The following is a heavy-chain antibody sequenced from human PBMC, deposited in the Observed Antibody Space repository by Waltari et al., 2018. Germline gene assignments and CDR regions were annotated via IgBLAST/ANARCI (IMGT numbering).Heavy chain of an antibody. CDR1: GGSFRGYY. CDR3: ARGSRLWSGYYIPLDY. CDR2: INHSGST. D-gene: IGHD3-3*01. Sequence: QVQLQQWGAGLLKPSETLSLTCAVYGGSFRGYYWSWIRQPPGKGLEWIGEINHSGSTNYNPSLKSRVTISVDTSKNQFSLKLSSVTAADTAVYYCARGSRLWSGYYIPLDYWGQGTLVTVSS. V-gene: IGHV4-34*01. J-gene: IGHJ4*02.